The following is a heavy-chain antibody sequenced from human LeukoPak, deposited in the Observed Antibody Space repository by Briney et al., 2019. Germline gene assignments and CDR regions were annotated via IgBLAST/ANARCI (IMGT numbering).Heavy chain of an antibody. CDR3: ARDRYYYDSSGYYVYYFDY. J-gene: IGHJ4*02. Sequence: GGSLRLSCAASGFTFSSYAMSWVRQAPGKGLEWVAVIWYDGSNKYYADSVKGRFTISRDNSKNTLYLQMNSLRAEDTAVYYCARDRYYYDSSGYYVYYFDYWGQGTLVTVSS. CDR1: GFTFSSYA. V-gene: IGHV3-33*08. D-gene: IGHD3-22*01. CDR2: IWYDGSNK.